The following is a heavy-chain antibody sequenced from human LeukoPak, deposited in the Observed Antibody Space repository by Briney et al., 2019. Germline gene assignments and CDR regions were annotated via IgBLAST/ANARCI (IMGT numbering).Heavy chain of an antibody. CDR3: ARSNALAYYYESSGYYSYWDVDL. CDR2: FNYSANT. J-gene: IGHJ2*01. Sequence: SETLSLTCTVSGGSISSGGYSWSWKRQPPGKGLDWFGYFNYSANTNYDPALRSRVTRSVDTYKNQFSLRLSTVTAADTAVYYCARSNALAYYYESSGYYSYWDVDLWDRGTLVTVSS. V-gene: IGHV4-61*08. CDR1: GGSISSGGYS. D-gene: IGHD3-22*01.